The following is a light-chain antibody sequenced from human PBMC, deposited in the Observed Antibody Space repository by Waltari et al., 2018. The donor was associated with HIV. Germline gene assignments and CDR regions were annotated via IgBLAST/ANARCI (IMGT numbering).Light chain of an antibody. V-gene: IGLV3-1*01. Sequence: SYELTQPPSVSVSPGQTARITCAGDNLGDTFACWYLHKPGQSPVLVISEDNKRLSGILGRFSGTNAANTAALTIAGTQAMDESDYYCQAWDSSIVVFGGGTKLTVL. CDR2: EDN. CDR1: NLGDTF. CDR3: QAWDSSIVV. J-gene: IGLJ2*01.